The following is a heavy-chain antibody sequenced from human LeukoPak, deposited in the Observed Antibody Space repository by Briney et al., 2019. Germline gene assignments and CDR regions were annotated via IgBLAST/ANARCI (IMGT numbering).Heavy chain of an antibody. J-gene: IGHJ4*02. Sequence: SETLSLTCTVSGYSISSGYYWGWIRQPPGKGLEWIGSIYHSGSTYYNPSLKSRVTISVDTSKNQFSLKLSSVTAADTAVYYCATDLYSSGWYAPIGGRAFDYWGQGTLVTVSS. CDR2: IYHSGST. CDR3: ATDLYSSGWYAPIGGRAFDY. D-gene: IGHD6-19*01. V-gene: IGHV4-38-2*02. CDR1: GYSISSGYY.